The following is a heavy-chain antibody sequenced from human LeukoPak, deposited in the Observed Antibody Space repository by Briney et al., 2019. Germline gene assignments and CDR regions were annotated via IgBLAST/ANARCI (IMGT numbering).Heavy chain of an antibody. CDR1: GFTFSSYS. Sequence: GGSLRLSCAASGFTFSSYSMNWVRQAPGKGLEWVSSISSSSSSYIYYADSVKGRFTISRDNAKNSLYLQMNSLRAEDTAVYYCAGYYGSGSYPHTDWGQGTLVTVSS. CDR2: ISSSSSSYI. CDR3: AGYYGSGSYPHTD. D-gene: IGHD3-10*01. J-gene: IGHJ4*02. V-gene: IGHV3-21*01.